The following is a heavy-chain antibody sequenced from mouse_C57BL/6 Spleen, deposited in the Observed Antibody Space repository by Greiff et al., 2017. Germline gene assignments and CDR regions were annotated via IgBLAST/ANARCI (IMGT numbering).Heavy chain of an antibody. D-gene: IGHD2-3*01. V-gene: IGHV1-5*01. Sequence: VQLQQSGTVLARPGASVKMSCKTSGYTFTSYWMHWVKQRPGQGLEWIGAIYPGNSDTSYNQKFKGKAKLTAVTSASTAYMELSSLTNEDSAVYYCTRWDDGYYSAWFAYWGQGTLVTVSA. CDR2: IYPGNSDT. J-gene: IGHJ3*01. CDR1: GYTFTSYW. CDR3: TRWDDGYYSAWFAY.